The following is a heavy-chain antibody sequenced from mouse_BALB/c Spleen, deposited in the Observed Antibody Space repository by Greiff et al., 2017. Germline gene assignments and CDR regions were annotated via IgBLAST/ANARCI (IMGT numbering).Heavy chain of an antibody. D-gene: IGHD2-4*01. CDR2: IYWDDDK. V-gene: IGHV8-12*01. CDR3: ARSGDYDEFAY. J-gene: IGHJ3*01. Sequence: QVQLKESGPGILQPSQTLSLTCSFSGFSLSTSGMGVSWIRQPSGKGLEWLAHIYWDDDKRYNPSLKSRLTISKDTSSNQVFLKITSVDTADTATYYCARSGDYDEFAYWGQGTLVTVSA. CDR1: GFSLSTSGMG.